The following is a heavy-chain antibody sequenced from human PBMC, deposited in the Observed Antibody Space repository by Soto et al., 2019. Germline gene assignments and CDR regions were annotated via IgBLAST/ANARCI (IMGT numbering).Heavy chain of an antibody. CDR2: INHSGST. J-gene: IGHJ6*02. CDR3: ARVGEATAGRRAYYYYGMDV. Sequence: SETLSLTCAVYGGSFSGYYWSWIRQPPGKGLEWIGEINHSGSTNYNPSLKSRVTISVDTSKNQFSLKLSSVTAADTAVYYCARVGEATAGRRAYYYYGMDVWGQGTTVTVSS. V-gene: IGHV4-34*01. CDR1: GGSFSGYY. D-gene: IGHD6-13*01.